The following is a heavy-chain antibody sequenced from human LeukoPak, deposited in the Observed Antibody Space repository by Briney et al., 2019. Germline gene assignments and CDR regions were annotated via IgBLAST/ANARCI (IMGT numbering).Heavy chain of an antibody. D-gene: IGHD5-24*01. CDR3: ASSLGMATPYYFDY. V-gene: IGHV4-34*01. CDR1: GWSFSGYY. Sequence: SETLSLTCAVYGWSFSGYYWSWIRQPPGKGLEWIGEINHSGSTNYNPSLKSRVTISVDTSKNQFSLELSAVTAADTAVYYCASSLGMATPYYFDYWGQGTLVSVSS. J-gene: IGHJ4*02. CDR2: INHSGST.